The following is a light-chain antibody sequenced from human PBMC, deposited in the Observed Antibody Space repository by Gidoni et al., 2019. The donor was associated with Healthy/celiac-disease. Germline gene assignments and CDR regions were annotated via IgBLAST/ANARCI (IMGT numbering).Light chain of an antibody. V-gene: IGLV2-18*02. CDR3: SSYTSISTV. Sequence: QSALTQPPSVSGSPGQSVTISCTGTSSDVGNYNRVSWYQQPPGTAPKLMIYEVSNRPSGVPDRFSGSKSGNTASLTISGLQAEDEADYYCSSYTSISTVFGGGTKLTVL. CDR1: SSDVGNYNR. J-gene: IGLJ2*01. CDR2: EVS.